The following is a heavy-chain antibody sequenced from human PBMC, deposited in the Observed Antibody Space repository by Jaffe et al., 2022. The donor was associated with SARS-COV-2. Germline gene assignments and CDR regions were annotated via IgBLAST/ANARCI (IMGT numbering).Heavy chain of an antibody. CDR1: GFTFSSYW. D-gene: IGHD1-20*01. CDR3: ASSKVSDPYYFDY. V-gene: IGHV3-7*01. J-gene: IGHJ4*02. CDR2: IKQDGSEK. Sequence: EVQLVESGGGLVQPGGSLRLSCAASGFTFSSYWMSWVRQAPGKGLEWVANIKQDGSEKYYVDSVKGRFTISRDNAKNSLYLQMNSLRAEDTAVYYCASSKVSDPYYFDYWGQGTLVTVSS.